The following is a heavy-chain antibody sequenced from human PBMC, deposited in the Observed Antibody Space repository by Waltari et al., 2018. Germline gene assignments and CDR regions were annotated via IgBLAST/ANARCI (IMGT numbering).Heavy chain of an antibody. V-gene: IGHV3-7*01. Sequence: EVQLVESGGDLVQPGGSLRLSCAASGFAFRTYWMSWVRQAPGRGLEWVANIGQDGSAKNHLESVKGRFIISRDNAKNELYLQMNSLRVEDTAVYYCARELSWSGRDYWGQGTLVTVSS. D-gene: IGHD3-3*01. CDR3: ARELSWSGRDY. CDR2: IGQDGSAK. CDR1: GFAFRTYW. J-gene: IGHJ4*02.